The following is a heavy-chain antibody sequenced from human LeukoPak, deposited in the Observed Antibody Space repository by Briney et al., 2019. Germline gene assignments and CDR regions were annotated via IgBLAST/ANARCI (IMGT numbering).Heavy chain of an antibody. J-gene: IGHJ4*02. V-gene: IGHV3-33*01. D-gene: IGHD1-1*01. CDR3: ARVFLEPSFDY. CDR1: GFTFSSYG. Sequence: PGRSLRLSCAASGFTFSSYGMHWVRQAPGKGLEWVAVIWYDGSNKYYADSVKGRFTISRDNSKNTLYLQMNSLRAEDTAVYYCARVFLEPSFDYWGQGTLVTVSS. CDR2: IWYDGSNK.